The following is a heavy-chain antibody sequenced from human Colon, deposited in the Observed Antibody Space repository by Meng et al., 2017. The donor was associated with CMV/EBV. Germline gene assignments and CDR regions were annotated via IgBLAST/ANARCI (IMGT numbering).Heavy chain of an antibody. CDR1: GASITSSKW. Sequence: CPVSGASITSSKWGRWVRQTPGKGLGWIGEIFHRGKTNYNPSLESRVTISVDKSENRFSLKLTSVTAADTAVYYCASQDSEVYGLGFWGQGTLVTVSS. CDR3: ASQDSEVYGLGF. D-gene: IGHD3-10*01. J-gene: IGHJ4*02. CDR2: IFHRGKT. V-gene: IGHV4-4*02.